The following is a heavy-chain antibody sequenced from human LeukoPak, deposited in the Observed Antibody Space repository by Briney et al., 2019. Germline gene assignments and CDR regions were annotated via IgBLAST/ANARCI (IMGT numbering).Heavy chain of an antibody. Sequence: SETLSLTCTVSGDSVRSDSSHWSWIRQPPGKGLEWIGYIHYNGNTNYNPSLKSRVTMSLDKSKNQFSLELSSVTGADTAVYYCARNRGWCATDLWGQGTTVTVSS. CDR3: ARNRGWCATDL. J-gene: IGHJ6*02. D-gene: IGHD6-19*01. CDR1: GDSVRSDSSH. V-gene: IGHV4-61*01. CDR2: IHYNGNT.